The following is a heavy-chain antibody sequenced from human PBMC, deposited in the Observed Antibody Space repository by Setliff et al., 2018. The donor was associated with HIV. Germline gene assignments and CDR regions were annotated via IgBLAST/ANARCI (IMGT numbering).Heavy chain of an antibody. J-gene: IGHJ3*02. CDR1: GGTLSNYV. Sequence: SVKVSCKTSGGTLSNYVITWVRQAPGQGLDWMGMIIPMYNIPAYAQKFQGRVTFTADESTSTAYMELSSLSSEDTAVYYCARDQTGVAAAAFGGGSAWSDEGFDIWGQGTMVTVSS. CDR3: ARDQTGVAAAAFGGGSAWSDEGFDI. D-gene: IGHD6-13*01. CDR2: IIPMYNIP. V-gene: IGHV1-69*13.